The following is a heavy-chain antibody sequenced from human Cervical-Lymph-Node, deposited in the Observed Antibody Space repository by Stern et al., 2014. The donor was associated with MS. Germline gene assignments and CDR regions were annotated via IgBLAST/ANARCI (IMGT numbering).Heavy chain of an antibody. Sequence: MQLVESGGGVVQPGRSLRLSCAASGFTFSTYGMHWVRQAPGKGLEWVAVVRDDGSEKLYDESIKGRCTISRDNSKNTLYLQMNRLRAEDTAVYYCRRDLGYCSDENCYVGYNYGMDIWGQGTTVTVSS. CDR3: RRDLGYCSDENCYVGYNYGMDI. CDR1: GFTFSTYG. J-gene: IGHJ6*02. V-gene: IGHV3-33*01. CDR2: VRDDGSEK. D-gene: IGHD2-15*01.